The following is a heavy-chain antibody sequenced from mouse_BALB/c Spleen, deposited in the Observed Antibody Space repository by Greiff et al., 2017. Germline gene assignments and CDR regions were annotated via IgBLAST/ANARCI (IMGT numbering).Heavy chain of an antibody. CDR1: GFTFSSYT. J-gene: IGHJ1*01. V-gene: IGHV5-9*03. D-gene: IGHD1-2*01. CDR3: AREERITTATRYFDV. Sequence: DVMLVESGGGLVKPGGSLKLSCAASGFTFSSYTMSWVRQTPEKRLEWVATISSGGGNTYYPDSVKGRFTISRDNAKNNLYLQMSSLRSEDTALYYCAREERITTATRYFDVWGAGTTVTVSS. CDR2: ISSGGGNT.